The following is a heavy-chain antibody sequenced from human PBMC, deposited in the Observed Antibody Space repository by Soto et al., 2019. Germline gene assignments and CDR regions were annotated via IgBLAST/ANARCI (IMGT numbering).Heavy chain of an antibody. CDR1: GFTFSSYA. CDR3: AKDQFVSLWFGESSGGAFDI. CDR2: ISGSGGST. J-gene: IGHJ3*02. V-gene: IGHV3-23*01. Sequence: GGSLRLSCAASGFTFSSYAMSWVRQAPGKGLEWVSAISGSGGSTYYADSVEGRFTISRDNSKNTLYLQMNSLRAEDTAVYYCAKDQFVSLWFGESSGGAFDIWGQGTMVTVSS. D-gene: IGHD3-10*01.